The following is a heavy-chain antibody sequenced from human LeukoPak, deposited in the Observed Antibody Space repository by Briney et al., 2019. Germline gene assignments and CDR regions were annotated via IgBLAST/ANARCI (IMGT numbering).Heavy chain of an antibody. Sequence: GGSLRLSCAASGFTVSSNYMTWVRQAPGKGLEWVSVIYSGGDTYYADSVKGRFTISRDNSKNTLYLQVNSLRAEDTAVYYCARRSGEGYFDCWGQGTLVTVS. V-gene: IGHV3-66*01. CDR3: ARRSGEGYFDC. D-gene: IGHD1-26*01. CDR1: GFTVSSNY. CDR2: IYSGGDT. J-gene: IGHJ4*02.